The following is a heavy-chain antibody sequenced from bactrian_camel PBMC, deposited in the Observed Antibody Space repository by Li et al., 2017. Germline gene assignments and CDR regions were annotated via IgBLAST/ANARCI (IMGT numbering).Heavy chain of an antibody. CDR1: GVIDTSDC. Sequence: VQLVESGGGSVQSGGPLRLSCAASGVIDTSDCMGWFRQAPGKEREGVVAIESDGTPSVAESVKGRFTISQDSAKTTVYLQMTDLKPEDTAVYYCAFDGWVEHEGRCGSGNQGTQVTVS. J-gene: IGHJ4*01. D-gene: IGHD3*01. CDR2: IESDGTP. V-gene: IGHV3S53*01.